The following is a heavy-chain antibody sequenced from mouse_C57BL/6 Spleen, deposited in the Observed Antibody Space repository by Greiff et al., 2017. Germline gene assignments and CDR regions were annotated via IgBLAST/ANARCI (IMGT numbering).Heavy chain of an antibody. J-gene: IGHJ2*01. V-gene: IGHV1-81*01. CDR1: GYTFPSYG. CDR3: ARSTTMITPRFDY. CDR2: IYPRSGNT. D-gene: IGHD2-4*01. Sequence: QVQLQQSGAELARPGASVKLSCKASGYTFPSYGISWVKQRTGQGLEWIGEIYPRSGNTYSNEKFKGKATLTAYKSSSTAYMELRSLTSEDSAVYFCARSTTMITPRFDYWGQGTTLTVSS.